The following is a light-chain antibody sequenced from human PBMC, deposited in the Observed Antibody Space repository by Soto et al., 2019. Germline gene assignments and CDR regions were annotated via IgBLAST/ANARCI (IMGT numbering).Light chain of an antibody. J-gene: IGLJ1*01. Sequence: QSVLTQPASVSGSPGQSITISCTGTSGDIGSYNRVSWYQQHPGKAPKLIIYEVTDRPSGVSNRFSGSKSGDTASLTISGLQAEDEAEDYCSSYTTSNTRPCVFGTGTKVTVL. CDR3: SSYTTSNTRPCV. CDR1: SGDIGSYNR. V-gene: IGLV2-14*01. CDR2: EVT.